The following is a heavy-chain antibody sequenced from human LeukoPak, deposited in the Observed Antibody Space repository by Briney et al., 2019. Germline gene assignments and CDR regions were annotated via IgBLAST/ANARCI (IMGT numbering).Heavy chain of an antibody. J-gene: IGHJ6*02. CDR3: AKGWKYYDILTGYYNVYGMDV. Sequence: GRSLRLSCAASGFTFSSFGVHWVRQAPGKGLEWVAVILYDGSEKYYADSVKGRFTISRDNSKNTLHLQMNSPRAEDTAVYYCAKGWKYYDILTGYYNVYGMDVWGQGTTVTVSS. CDR2: ILYDGSEK. CDR1: GFTFSSFG. D-gene: IGHD3-9*01. V-gene: IGHV3-30*18.